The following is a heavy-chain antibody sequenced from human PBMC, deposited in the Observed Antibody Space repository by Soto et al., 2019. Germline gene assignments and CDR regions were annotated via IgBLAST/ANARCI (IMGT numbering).Heavy chain of an antibody. CDR2: INTYNGHT. CDR3: ARDLLYSSRSTVRFDI. Sequence: QVQLVQSGTEVKKPGASVKVSCNASGYTFTNYGISWVRQAPGQGLEWLAWINTYNGHTNYAQKLQGRVTLTTDTSTSTAYIELRSLRSDDTAVYYCARDLLYSSRSTVRFDIWGQGTMVTVSS. J-gene: IGHJ3*02. D-gene: IGHD6-13*01. CDR1: GYTFTNYG. V-gene: IGHV1-18*01.